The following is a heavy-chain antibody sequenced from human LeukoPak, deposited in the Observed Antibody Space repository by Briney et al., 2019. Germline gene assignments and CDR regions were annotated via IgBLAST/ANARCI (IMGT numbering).Heavy chain of an antibody. CDR3: ARVGYSTSWPNYYYYYMDV. CDR2: ISSSSSYI. V-gene: IGHV3-21*01. D-gene: IGHD6-13*01. Sequence: PGGSLRLSCAASGFTFSSYSMNWVRQAPGKGLEWVSSISSSSSYIYYADSVKGRFTISRDNAKNSLYLQMNSLRAEDTAVYYCARVGYSTSWPNYYYYYMDVWGKGTTVTVS. CDR1: GFTFSSYS. J-gene: IGHJ6*03.